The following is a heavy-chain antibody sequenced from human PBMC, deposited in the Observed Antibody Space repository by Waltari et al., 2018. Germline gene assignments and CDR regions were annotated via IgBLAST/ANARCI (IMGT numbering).Heavy chain of an antibody. CDR3: ARPSTEYYYYYYYMDV. V-gene: IGHV3-48*03. J-gene: IGHJ6*03. Sequence: EVQVVESGGGLVQPGGSLRLSCEASGFSFSSYEMNWVRQAPGKGLEGISYISNSGSSMYYADSVKGRFTISRDNAKNSLYLEMNSLRAEDTAVYYCARPSTEYYYYYYYMDVWGKGTTVTVS. CDR1: GFSFSSYE. CDR2: ISNSGSSM.